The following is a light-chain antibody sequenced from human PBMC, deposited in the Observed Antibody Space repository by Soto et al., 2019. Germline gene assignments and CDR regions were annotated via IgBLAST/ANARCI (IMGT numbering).Light chain of an antibody. CDR1: QSISSY. CDR3: QQSYSTPPT. J-gene: IGKJ1*01. V-gene: IGKV1-39*01. CDR2: AAS. Sequence: DIQMTRSPSSLCASVGDRVSITCRASQSISSYLNWYQQKPGKAPKLLIYAASSLQSGVPSRFSGSGSGTDFTLTISSLQPEHFATYYCQQSYSTPPTFGQGTKVDIK.